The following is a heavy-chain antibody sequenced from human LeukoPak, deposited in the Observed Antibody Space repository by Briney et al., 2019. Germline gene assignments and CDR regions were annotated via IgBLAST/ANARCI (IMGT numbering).Heavy chain of an antibody. Sequence: PGGSLRLSCAASGFTFSSYSMNWVRQAPGKGLEWVSYISSSSSTIYYADSVKGRFTISRDNSKNTLYLQMNSLRAEDTAVYYCAKDGKHTRGYSSGWYWIDYWGQGTLVTVSS. D-gene: IGHD6-19*01. CDR1: GFTFSSYS. J-gene: IGHJ4*02. CDR3: AKDGKHTRGYSSGWYWIDY. CDR2: ISSSSSTI. V-gene: IGHV3-48*01.